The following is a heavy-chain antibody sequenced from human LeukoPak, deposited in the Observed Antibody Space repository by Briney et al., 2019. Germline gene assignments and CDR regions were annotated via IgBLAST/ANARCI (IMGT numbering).Heavy chain of an antibody. CDR3: VYCSGGSSSYGMDV. Sequence: GESLKISCKGARYSFTSSWIAWVRQMPGKGLEWMGIIYLGDSDTRYSPFFQGQVTISADKSISTAYLQWSSLKASDTAIYFCVYCSGGSSSYGMDVWGRGTTVTVSS. J-gene: IGHJ6*02. V-gene: IGHV5-51*01. D-gene: IGHD2-15*01. CDR1: RYSFTSSW. CDR2: IYLGDSDT.